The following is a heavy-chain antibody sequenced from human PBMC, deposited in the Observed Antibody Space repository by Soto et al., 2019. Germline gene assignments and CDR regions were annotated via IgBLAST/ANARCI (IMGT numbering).Heavy chain of an antibody. V-gene: IGHV3-23*01. Sequence: EVQLLESGGGLVQPGGSLRLSCAASGFTFSSYAMSRVRQAPGKGLEWVSVISGGGGSPHYADSVKGRFTISRDNSKNTLFLQMNSLRVEDTAIYYCAKSQLKTTVTDLDYWGQGTLVTVSS. CDR3: AKSQLKTTVTDLDY. J-gene: IGHJ4*02. CDR2: ISGGGGSP. CDR1: GFTFSSYA. D-gene: IGHD4-17*01.